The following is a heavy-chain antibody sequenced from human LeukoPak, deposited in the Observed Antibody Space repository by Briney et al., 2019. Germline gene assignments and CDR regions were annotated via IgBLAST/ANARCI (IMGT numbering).Heavy chain of an antibody. J-gene: IGHJ4*02. Sequence: GGSLRLSCAASGFTISNIYMSWVRQAPGKGLEWVSVIYSGGNTYYADSVKGRFTISRDNSKNTLYLQMSSLRTEDSAVYYCARDISVAAADYYFDYWGQGTLVTVSS. D-gene: IGHD6-13*01. CDR2: IYSGGNT. CDR3: ARDISVAAADYYFDY. V-gene: IGHV3-53*05. CDR1: GFTISNIY.